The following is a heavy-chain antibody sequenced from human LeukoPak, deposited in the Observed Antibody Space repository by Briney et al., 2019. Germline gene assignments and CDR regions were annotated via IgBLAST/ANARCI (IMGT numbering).Heavy chain of an antibody. Sequence: PGGSLRLSCAASGFNFSIYGMHWVRQAPSKGLEGVAFTRSDGGIKYYAESVKGRFTISRDNTKDSLYLQMNSLRAEDTAIYYCARGPQFSGPGWFDPWGQGTLVTVSS. J-gene: IGHJ5*02. CDR3: ARGPQFSGPGWFDP. V-gene: IGHV3-30*02. CDR2: TRSDGGIK. CDR1: GFNFSIYG. D-gene: IGHD3-10*01.